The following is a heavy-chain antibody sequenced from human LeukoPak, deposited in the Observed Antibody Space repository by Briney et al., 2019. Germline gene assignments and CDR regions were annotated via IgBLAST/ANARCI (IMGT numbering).Heavy chain of an antibody. CDR2: INPNSGGT. D-gene: IGHD5-12*01. CDR1: GYTFTGYY. J-gene: IGHJ5*02. Sequence: ASVKVSCKASGYTFTGYYMHWVRQAPGQGLEWMGWINPNSGGTNYAQKFQGRVTMTRDTSISTAYMELSRLRSDDTAVYYCARGGELIVAMRGVSWFDPWGQGTLVTVSS. V-gene: IGHV1-2*02. CDR3: ARGGELIVAMRGVSWFDP.